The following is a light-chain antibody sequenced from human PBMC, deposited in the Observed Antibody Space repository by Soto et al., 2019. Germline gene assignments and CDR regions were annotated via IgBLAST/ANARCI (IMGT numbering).Light chain of an antibody. Sequence: DTQMTQSPSTLSASVGDSVTITCRASQSISNWLACYQQKAGKAPKLLIYKVSNLESGVPSRFSGSGFGTEFTLTISSLQPEDFATYYCHQYNSYSWTFGQGTKVEIK. CDR1: QSISNW. CDR3: HQYNSYSWT. CDR2: KVS. V-gene: IGKV1-5*03. J-gene: IGKJ1*01.